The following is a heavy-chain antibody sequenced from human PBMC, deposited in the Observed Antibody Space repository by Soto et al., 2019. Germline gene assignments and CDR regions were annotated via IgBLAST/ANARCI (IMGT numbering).Heavy chain of an antibody. D-gene: IGHD3-9*01. CDR2: INHSGST. CDR1: GGSFSGYY. CDR3: ARGDYDILTGSDVYYYYYYGMDV. Sequence: SETLSLTCAVYGGSFSGYYWSWIRQPPGKGLEWIGEINHSGSTNYNPSLKSRVTISVDASKNQFSLKLSSVTAADTAVYYCARGDYDILTGSDVYYYYYYGMDVWGQGTTVTVSS. V-gene: IGHV4-34*01. J-gene: IGHJ6*02.